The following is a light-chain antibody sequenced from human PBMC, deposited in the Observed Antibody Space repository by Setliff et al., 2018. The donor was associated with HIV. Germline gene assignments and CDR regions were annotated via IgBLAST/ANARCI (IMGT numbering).Light chain of an antibody. V-gene: IGLV2-23*01. CDR1: SGDVGRYNL. CDR2: QAS. CDR3: CSNTGSNTYV. Sequence: QSVLTQPASVSGSPGQSITISCTGTSGDVGRYNLVSWYQQQPCKPPKLMIYQASKRPSGVSNRFSGSKSGNTASLTISGLQAEDEADYYCCSNTGSNTYVFGTGTKVTVL. J-gene: IGLJ1*01.